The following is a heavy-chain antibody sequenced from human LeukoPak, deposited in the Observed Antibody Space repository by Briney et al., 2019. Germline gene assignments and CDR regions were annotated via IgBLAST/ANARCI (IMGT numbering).Heavy chain of an antibody. J-gene: IGHJ5*02. D-gene: IGHD3-10*01. CDR2: IYHSGST. Sequence: PSETLSLTCAVSGGSISSGGYSWSWIRQPPGKGLEWIGYIYHSGSTYYNPSLKSRVTISVDRSKNQFSLKLSSVTAADMAVYYCAGHYGSGLGGPNWFDLWGQGTLVTVSS. CDR3: AGHYGSGLGGPNWFDL. CDR1: GGSISSGGYS. V-gene: IGHV4-30-2*01.